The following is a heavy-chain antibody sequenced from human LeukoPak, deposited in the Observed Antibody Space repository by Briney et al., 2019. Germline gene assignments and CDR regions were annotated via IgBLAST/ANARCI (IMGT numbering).Heavy chain of an antibody. J-gene: IGHJ4*02. Sequence: GGSLRLSCAASGFTFSTYGMHWVRQAPGKGLEWVAFIRYDGSNKYYADSVKGRFTISRDNSKNTLYLQMNSLRAEDTAVYYCARQGGGQLWLLRPKCFDYWGQGTLVTVSS. V-gene: IGHV3-30*02. CDR1: GFTFSTYG. D-gene: IGHD5-18*01. CDR3: ARQGGGQLWLLRPKCFDY. CDR2: IRYDGSNK.